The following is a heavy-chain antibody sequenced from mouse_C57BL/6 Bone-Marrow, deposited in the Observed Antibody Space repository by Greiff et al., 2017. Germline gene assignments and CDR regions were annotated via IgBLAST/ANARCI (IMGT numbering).Heavy chain of an antibody. V-gene: IGHV1-81*01. CDR3: ARQRWLLLTWCAY. Sequence: VQLQQSGAELARPGASVKLSCKASGYTFTRYGIRWVTQSTGPGLEWIGELSPRSGNTSYTEKFKGQATLTADKSSRTAYMGLRSLTSEYSAVYFCARQRWLLLTWCAYWGQGTLGTVSA. D-gene: IGHD2-3*01. CDR2: LSPRSGNT. J-gene: IGHJ3*01. CDR1: GYTFTRYG.